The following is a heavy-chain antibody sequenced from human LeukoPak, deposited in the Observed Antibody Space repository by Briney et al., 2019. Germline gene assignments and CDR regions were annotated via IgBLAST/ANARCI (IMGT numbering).Heavy chain of an antibody. CDR1: GYSFTSYW. CDR2: IYPGDSDT. V-gene: IGHV5-51*01. Sequence: GESLTISCKGSGYSFTSYWIGWVRQMPAKGLEWIGIIYPGDSDTRYSPSFQGQATISADKSISTTYLQWTSLKASHTAMYYCARRTDRSFWYLYYSGQGTLVTASS. J-gene: IGHJ4*02. CDR3: ARRTDRSFWYLYY.